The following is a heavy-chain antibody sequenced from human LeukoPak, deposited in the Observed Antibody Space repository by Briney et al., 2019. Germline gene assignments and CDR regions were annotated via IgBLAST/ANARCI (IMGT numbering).Heavy chain of an antibody. J-gene: IGHJ4*02. Sequence: PSETLSLTCTVSGGSISSYYWSWFRQPPGKGLEWIGYIYYSGSTNYNPSLKSRVTISVDTSKNQFSLKLSSVTAADTAVYYCARDQVECTGGTCQSRVGFDFWGQGTLVTVSS. D-gene: IGHD2-8*02. CDR3: ARDQVECTGGTCQSRVGFDF. CDR1: GGSISSYY. CDR2: IYYSGST. V-gene: IGHV4-59*01.